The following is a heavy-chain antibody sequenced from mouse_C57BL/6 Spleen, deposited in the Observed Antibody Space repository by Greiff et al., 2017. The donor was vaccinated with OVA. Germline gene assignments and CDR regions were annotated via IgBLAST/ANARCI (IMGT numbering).Heavy chain of an antibody. CDR1: GYSITSGYY. CDR2: ISYDGSN. D-gene: IGHD2-4*01. J-gene: IGHJ2*01. V-gene: IGHV3-6*01. CDR3: ASYDYAEGYFDY. Sequence: EVKLVESGPGLVKPSQSLSLTCSVTGYSITSGYYWNWIRQFPGNKLEWMGYISYDGSNNYNPSLKNRISITRDTSKNQFFLKLNSVTTEDTATYYCASYDYAEGYFDYWGQGTTLTVSS.